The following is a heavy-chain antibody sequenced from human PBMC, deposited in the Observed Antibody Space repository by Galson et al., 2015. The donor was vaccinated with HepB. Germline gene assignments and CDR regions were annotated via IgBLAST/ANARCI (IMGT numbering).Heavy chain of an antibody. CDR3: ARFMSGYSSSWLDY. CDR2: ISTSSGYT. CDR1: GFTFSLYS. D-gene: IGHD6-13*01. Sequence: SLRLSCAASGFTFSLYSMNWVRQAPGKGLEWVSYISTSSGYTYYADAVKGRFTISRDNAKNSLYLQMNSLTAEDTAVYFCARFMSGYSSSWLDYWGQGTLVTVSS. V-gene: IGHV3-21*01. J-gene: IGHJ4*02.